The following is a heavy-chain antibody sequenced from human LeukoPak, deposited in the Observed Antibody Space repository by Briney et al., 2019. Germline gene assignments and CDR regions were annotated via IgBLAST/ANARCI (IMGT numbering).Heavy chain of an antibody. D-gene: IGHD6-13*01. CDR3: ATDTIAAAGTRWFDP. J-gene: IGHJ5*02. CDR2: ISGSGGST. Sequence: PGGSLRLSCAASGFTFSSYAMSWVRQAPGKGLEWVSAISGSGGSTYYADSVKGRFTISRDNSKNTLYLQMNSLRAEDTAVYYCATDTIAAAGTRWFDPWGQGTLVTVSS. V-gene: IGHV3-23*01. CDR1: GFTFSSYA.